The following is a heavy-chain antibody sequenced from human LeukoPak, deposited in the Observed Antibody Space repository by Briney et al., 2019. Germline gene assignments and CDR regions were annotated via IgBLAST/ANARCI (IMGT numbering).Heavy chain of an antibody. CDR3: ARDGGSGSYVDY. J-gene: IGHJ4*02. CDR1: GYTFTSYG. D-gene: IGHD3-10*01. CDR2: INPNSGGT. Sequence: GASVKVSCKASGYTFTSYGISWVRQAPGQGLEWMGWINPNSGGTNYAQKFQGWVTMTRDTSISTAYMELSRLRSDDTAVYYCARDGGSGSYVDYWGQGTLVTVSS. V-gene: IGHV1-2*04.